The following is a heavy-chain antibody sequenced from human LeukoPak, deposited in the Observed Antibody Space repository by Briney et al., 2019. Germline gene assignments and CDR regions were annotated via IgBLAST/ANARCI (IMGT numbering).Heavy chain of an antibody. CDR3: ARDGEYSSGWYSFDY. CDR2: INSDGSST. V-gene: IGHV3-74*01. CDR1: GFTFSSYW. Sequence: PGGSLRFSCAASGFTFSSYWMHWVRQAQGKGLVWVSRINSDGSSTSYADSVKGRFTIYRDNAKNTLYLQMNSLRAEDTAVYYCARDGEYSSGWYSFDYWGQGTLVTVSS. D-gene: IGHD6-19*01. J-gene: IGHJ4*02.